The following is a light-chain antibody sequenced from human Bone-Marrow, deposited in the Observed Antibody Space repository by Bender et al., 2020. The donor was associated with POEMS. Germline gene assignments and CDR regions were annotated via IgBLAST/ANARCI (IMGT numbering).Light chain of an antibody. CDR1: DSNFGGNN. CDR3: ASYTSTNTYV. CDR2: SNY. V-gene: IGLV1-44*01. J-gene: IGLJ1*01. Sequence: QSVLTQPPSASGTPGQSVIISCSGTDSNFGGNNVNWYQHLPGTAPRLVVYSNYQRPSGVPARFSGSKSGTSASLAITGLQAEDEADYYCASYTSTNTYVFGTGTKVTVL.